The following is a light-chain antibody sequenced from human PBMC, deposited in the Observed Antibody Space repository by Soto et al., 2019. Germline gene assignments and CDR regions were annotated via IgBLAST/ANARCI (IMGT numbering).Light chain of an antibody. CDR2: GAS. V-gene: IGKV3-15*01. J-gene: IGKJ5*01. Sequence: EVEMTQSPATVSVSPGERVTLSCRASQRVSSNVAWYQQKPGQAPRVLIFGASTRATGTPARFSGSGSGTEFTLTISSLQPEDFAVYYCQQYNIWPPITFGQGTRLEIK. CDR1: QRVSSN. CDR3: QQYNIWPPIT.